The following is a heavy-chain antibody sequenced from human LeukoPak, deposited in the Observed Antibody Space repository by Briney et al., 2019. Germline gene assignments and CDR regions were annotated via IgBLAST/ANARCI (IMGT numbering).Heavy chain of an antibody. Sequence: GGSLRLSCAASGFTFSSYSMNWVRQAPGKGLEWVSSISSSSSYIYYADSVKGRFTISRDNAKNSLYLQMNSLRAEDTAVYYCATIFGVVTPVGDAFDIWSQGTMVTVSS. CDR2: ISSSSSYI. V-gene: IGHV3-21*01. D-gene: IGHD3-3*01. CDR1: GFTFSSYS. J-gene: IGHJ3*02. CDR3: ATIFGVVTPVGDAFDI.